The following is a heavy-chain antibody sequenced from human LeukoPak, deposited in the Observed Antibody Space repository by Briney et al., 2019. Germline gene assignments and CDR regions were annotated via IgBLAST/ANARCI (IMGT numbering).Heavy chain of an antibody. CDR2: IYTSGST. CDR1: GGSISSYY. CDR3: ARLVPAATDYYYYYMDV. D-gene: IGHD2-2*01. V-gene: IGHV4-4*07. Sequence: SETLSLTCTVSGGSISSYYWSWIRQPAGKGLEWIGRIYTSGSTNYNPSLKSRVTMSVDTSKNQFSLKLSSVTAADTAVYYCARLVPAATDYYYYYMDVWGKGTTVTVSS. J-gene: IGHJ6*03.